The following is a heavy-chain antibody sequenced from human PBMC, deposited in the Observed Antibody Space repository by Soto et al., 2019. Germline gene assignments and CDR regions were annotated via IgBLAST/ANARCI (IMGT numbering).Heavy chain of an antibody. CDR3: AREPPSFTMIWNV. CDR1: GFTFSSYS. Sequence: GGSLRLSCAASGFTFSSYSMNWVRQAPGKGLEWVSSISSSSSYIYYADSVKGRFTISRDNAKNSLYLQMNSLRAEDTAVYYCAREPPSFTMIWNVWGQGTTVTVSS. J-gene: IGHJ6*02. CDR2: ISSSSSYI. D-gene: IGHD3-22*01. V-gene: IGHV3-21*01.